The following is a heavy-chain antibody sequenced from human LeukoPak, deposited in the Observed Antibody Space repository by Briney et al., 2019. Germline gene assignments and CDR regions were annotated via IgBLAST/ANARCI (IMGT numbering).Heavy chain of an antibody. CDR3: AREIVVVAAATPTPFNWFDP. CDR2: IIHTYGTA. D-gene: IGHD2-15*01. Sequence: SVKVSCQASGGTFSSYAISWVRQAPGQGLEWMGRIIHTYGTANYAQKFQGRVTITTDESTSTAYMELSSLRSEDTAVYYCAREIVVVAAATPTPFNWFDPWGQGTLVTVSS. V-gene: IGHV1-69*05. CDR1: GGTFSSYA. J-gene: IGHJ5*02.